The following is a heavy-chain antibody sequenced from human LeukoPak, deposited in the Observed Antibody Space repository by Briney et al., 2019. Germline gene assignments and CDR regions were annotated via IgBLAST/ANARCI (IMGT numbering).Heavy chain of an antibody. V-gene: IGHV3-48*01. Sequence: GGSLRLSCAASGFTFSSYSMNWVRQAPGKGLEWVAYISSSSSTIYYADSVKGRFTISRDNAKNSLYLQMNSLRAEDAAVYYCARDNTRGSSWSGDYFDYWGQGTLVTVSS. CDR2: ISSSSSTI. J-gene: IGHJ4*02. CDR1: GFTFSSYS. D-gene: IGHD6-13*01. CDR3: ARDNTRGSSWSGDYFDY.